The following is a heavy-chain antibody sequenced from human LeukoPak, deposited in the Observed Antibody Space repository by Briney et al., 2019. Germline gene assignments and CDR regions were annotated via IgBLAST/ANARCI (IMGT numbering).Heavy chain of an antibody. Sequence: SETLSLTCAVSGATMSHYHWNWFRQPPGKGLEWIGSMFYNEDAKYSPSLKTRLTMSLDTSKSHFSLKLTSVTTADTAIYFCAKGETVTASPFDYWGQGILVTVSS. CDR3: AKGETVTASPFDY. CDR2: MFYNEDA. D-gene: IGHD2-21*02. V-gene: IGHV4-59*01. CDR1: GATMSHYH. J-gene: IGHJ4*02.